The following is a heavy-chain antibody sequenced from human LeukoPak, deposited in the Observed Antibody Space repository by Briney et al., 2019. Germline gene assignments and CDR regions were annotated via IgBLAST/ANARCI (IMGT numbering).Heavy chain of an antibody. CDR3: ARAKVGGVPNWFDP. CDR1: GYTFTGYY. J-gene: IGHJ5*02. V-gene: IGHV1-2*02. CDR2: INPNSGGT. D-gene: IGHD3-16*01. Sequence: ASVKVSCKASGYTFTGYYMHWVRQAPGQGLEWMGWINPNSGGTNYAQKFQGRVTMTRDTSISTAYMELSRLRSDDTAVYYCARAKVGGVPNWFDPRGQGTLVTVSS.